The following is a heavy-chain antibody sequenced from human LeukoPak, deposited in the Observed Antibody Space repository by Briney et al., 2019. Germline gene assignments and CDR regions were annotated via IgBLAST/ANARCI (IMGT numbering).Heavy chain of an antibody. Sequence: GGSLRLSCAASGFAFSSHGMHWVRQSPDKGLEWVAVILYDGIDKYYADSVKGRFTISRDNSKNTLYLQMNSLRTEDTAVYYCVKPQYCGDRCSNWFDPWGQGTLVIVPS. V-gene: IGHV3-30*18. CDR2: ILYDGIDK. CDR1: GFAFSSHG. CDR3: VKPQYCGDRCSNWFDP. J-gene: IGHJ5*02. D-gene: IGHD2-21*01.